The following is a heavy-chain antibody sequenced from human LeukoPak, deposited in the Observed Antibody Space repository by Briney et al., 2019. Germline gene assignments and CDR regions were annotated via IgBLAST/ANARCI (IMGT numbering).Heavy chain of an antibody. J-gene: IGHJ3*02. CDR3: ARDPSYYDYVWGSYRSNVEGAFDI. CDR1: GGSISSGSYY. D-gene: IGHD3-16*02. V-gene: IGHV4-61*02. CDR2: IYTSGST. Sequence: TSETLSLTCTVSGGSISSGSYYWSWIRQPAGKGLEWIGRIYTSGSTNYNPSLKSRVTISVDTSKNQFSLKLSSVTAADTAVYYCARDPSYYDYVWGSYRSNVEGAFDIWGQGTMVTVSS.